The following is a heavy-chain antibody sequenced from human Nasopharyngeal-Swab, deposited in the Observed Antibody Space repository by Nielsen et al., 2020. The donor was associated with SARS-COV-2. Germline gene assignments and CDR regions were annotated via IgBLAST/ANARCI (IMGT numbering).Heavy chain of an antibody. CDR1: GFTFRSYG. J-gene: IGHJ4*02. V-gene: IGHV3-33*01. D-gene: IGHD4-11*01. CDR2: IWYDGSNK. CDR3: ARDPMTTVSRFDY. Sequence: LSLTCAASGFTFRSYGMHWVRQAPGKGLEWVAAIWYDGSNKYYADSVKGRFTISRDNSKNTLYLQMNSLRAEDTAVYYCARDPMTTVSRFDYWGQGTLVTVSS.